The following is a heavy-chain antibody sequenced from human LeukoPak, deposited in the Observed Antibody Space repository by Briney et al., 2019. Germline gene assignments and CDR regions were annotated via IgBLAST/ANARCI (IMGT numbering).Heavy chain of an antibody. CDR2: ISSSSSYI. V-gene: IGHV3-21*01. Sequence: PGGSLRLSCAASGFTFSSYSMNWVRQAPGKGLEWVSSISSSSSYIYYADSVKGRFAISRDNAKNSLYLQMNSLRAEDTAVYYCARVYSTIFGVVRNWFDPWGQGTLVTVSS. CDR1: GFTFSSYS. J-gene: IGHJ5*02. D-gene: IGHD3-3*01. CDR3: ARVYSTIFGVVRNWFDP.